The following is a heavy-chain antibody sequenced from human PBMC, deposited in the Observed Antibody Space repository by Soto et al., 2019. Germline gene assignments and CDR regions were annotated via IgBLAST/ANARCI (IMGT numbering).Heavy chain of an antibody. D-gene: IGHD6-19*01. CDR1: GFMFSDYG. CDR2: IWYDGSSK. CDR3: AREGAVAGSQDF. J-gene: IGHJ4*02. V-gene: IGHV3-33*01. Sequence: GGSLRLSCAAFGFMFSDYGMHWVRQAPGKGLEWVAIIWYDGSSKYYSDSVKGRFTISRDNSNNTLYLQMNSLRVEDTAVYFCAREGAVAGSQDFWGQGTLVTVSS.